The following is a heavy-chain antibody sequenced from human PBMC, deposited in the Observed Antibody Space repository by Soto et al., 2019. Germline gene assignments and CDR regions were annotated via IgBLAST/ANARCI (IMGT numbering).Heavy chain of an antibody. CDR2: IYYSGRT. Sequence: PSETLSLTCTVTGDSINSRSYYWGWIRQPPGKGLEWIGSIYYSGRTYNNPSLRSRVSMSIDTSKDQFSLKLKSVTAADTALYFCARQRISVVTQAYFAGGGPGPWATV. CDR1: GDSINSRSYY. V-gene: IGHV4-39*01. J-gene: IGHJ1*01. CDR3: ARQRISVVTQAYFAG. D-gene: IGHD2-21*02.